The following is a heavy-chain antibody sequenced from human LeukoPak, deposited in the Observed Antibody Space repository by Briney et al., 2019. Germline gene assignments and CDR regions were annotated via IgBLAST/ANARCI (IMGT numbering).Heavy chain of an antibody. CDR1: GFTFSSYS. D-gene: IGHD6-6*01. J-gene: IGHJ5*02. Sequence: GGSLRLSCAASGFTFSSYSMNWVRQAPGKGLEWVSSISSSSSYIYYADSVKGRFTISRDNAKNSLYLQMNSLRAEDTALYYCVKASSSSPQYNWFDAWGQGTLVTVSS. CDR3: VKASSSSPQYNWFDA. CDR2: ISSSSSYI. V-gene: IGHV3-21*04.